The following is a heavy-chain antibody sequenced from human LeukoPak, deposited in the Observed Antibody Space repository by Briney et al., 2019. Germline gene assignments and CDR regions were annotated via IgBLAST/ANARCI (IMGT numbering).Heavy chain of an antibody. Sequence: SETLSLTCSVSGHSISSGYYWGWIRQPPGKGLEWIGTMYHRGSTYYNPSLKSRVTMSGDTSKNHFSLKLSSVTAADTAVYYCARTVVVVVPAAMVFDYWGQGTLVTVSS. CDR2: MYHRGST. V-gene: IGHV4-38-2*01. CDR3: ARTVVVVVPAAMVFDY. D-gene: IGHD2-2*01. J-gene: IGHJ4*02. CDR1: GHSISSGYY.